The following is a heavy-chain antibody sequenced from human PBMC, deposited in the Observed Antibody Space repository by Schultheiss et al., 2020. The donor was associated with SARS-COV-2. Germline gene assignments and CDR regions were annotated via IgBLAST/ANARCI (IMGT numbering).Heavy chain of an antibody. CDR2: IYYSGST. J-gene: IGHJ4*02. CDR3: ARDDVLRYYFDY. Sequence: SQTLSLTCTVSGGSISSYYWSWIRQPPGKGLEWIGYIYYSGSTNYNPSLKSRVTISVDTSKNQFSLKLSSVTAADTAVYYCARDDVLRYYFDYWGQGNLVTVSS. D-gene: IGHD3-3*01. CDR1: GGSISSYY. V-gene: IGHV4-59*01.